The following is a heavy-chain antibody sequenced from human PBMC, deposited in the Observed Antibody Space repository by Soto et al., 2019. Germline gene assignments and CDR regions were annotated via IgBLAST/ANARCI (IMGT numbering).Heavy chain of an antibody. CDR1: GGTFSSYA. CDR2: IIPIFGTA. J-gene: IGHJ6*02. CDR3: RAAADHYYYGMDV. Sequence: GASVKVSCKASGGTFSSYAISWVRQAPGQGLEWMGGIIPIFGTANYAQKFQGRVTITADKSTSTAYMELSSLRSEDTAVYYCRAAADHYYYGMDVWGQGTTVTVSS. V-gene: IGHV1-69*06. D-gene: IGHD6-13*01.